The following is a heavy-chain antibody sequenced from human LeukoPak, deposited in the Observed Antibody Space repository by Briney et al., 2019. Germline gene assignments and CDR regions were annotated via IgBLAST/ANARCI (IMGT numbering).Heavy chain of an antibody. CDR3: ATYDYVWGSYRPGRPTHAFDI. CDR1: GDSISSGDYY. CDR2: ISSSGST. J-gene: IGHJ3*02. V-gene: IGHV4-61*02. D-gene: IGHD3-16*02. Sequence: SETLSLTCTVSGDSISSGDYYWSWIRQPAGKGLEWIGRISSSGSTNYNPSLKSRVTISVDTSKNQFSLKLSSVTAADTAVYYCATYDYVWGSYRPGRPTHAFDIWGQGTMVTVSS.